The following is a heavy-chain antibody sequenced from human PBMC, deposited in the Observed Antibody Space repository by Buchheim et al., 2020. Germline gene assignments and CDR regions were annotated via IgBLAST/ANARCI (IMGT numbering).Heavy chain of an antibody. D-gene: IGHD2-2*01. J-gene: IGHJ4*02. CDR3: ARDWERAQYCSGTSCYWGFDY. CDR1: GFTFSIYS. CDR2: ISSSSSSYI. Sequence: EVQLVESGGGLVKPGGSLRLSCAASGFTFSIYSMNWVRQAPGKGLEWVSSISSSSSSYIYYADLVKGRFTISRDNAKNSVYLQMNSLRAEDTAVYYCARDWERAQYCSGTSCYWGFDYWGQGTL. V-gene: IGHV3-21*01.